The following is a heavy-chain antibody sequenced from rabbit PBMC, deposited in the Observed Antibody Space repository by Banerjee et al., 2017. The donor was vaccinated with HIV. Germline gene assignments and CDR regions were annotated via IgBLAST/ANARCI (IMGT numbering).Heavy chain of an antibody. V-gene: IGHV1S45*01. CDR1: GFDLSSSYY. CDR3: ARGGGGYAGYGHGDDAFDP. D-gene: IGHD7-1*01. Sequence: QEQLVESGGGLVQPEGSLTLTCKASGFDLSSSYYMCWVRQAPGKGLEWIACIYTGSSGSTYYASWAKGRFTISKTSSTTVTLQMTSLTAADTATHFCARGGGGYAGYGHGDDAFDPWGQGTLVTVS. CDR2: IYTGSSGST. J-gene: IGHJ2*01.